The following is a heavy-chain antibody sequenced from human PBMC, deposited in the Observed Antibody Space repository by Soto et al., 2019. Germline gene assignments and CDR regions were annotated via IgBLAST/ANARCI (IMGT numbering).Heavy chain of an antibody. CDR1: GFTFDDYA. J-gene: IGHJ4*02. CDR2: ISWNSGSI. V-gene: IGHV3-9*01. D-gene: IGHD1-7*01. Sequence: EVQLVESGGGLVQPGRSLRLSCAASGFTFDDYAMHWVRQAPGKGLEWVSGISWNSGSIGYADSVKGRFTISRDNAKNSLYLQMNSLRAEDTALYYCAKDMDWNYGVGLDYWGQGTLVTVSS. CDR3: AKDMDWNYGVGLDY.